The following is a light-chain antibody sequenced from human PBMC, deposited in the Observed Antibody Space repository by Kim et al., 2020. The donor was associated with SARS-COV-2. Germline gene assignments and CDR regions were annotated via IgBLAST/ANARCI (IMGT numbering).Light chain of an antibody. V-gene: IGKV1-5*03. Sequence: SASVGDRVTITCRASQDVGTWLAWYQQKPGKAPKLVFSKTSTLETGVPSRFSGSGSGTEFTLTITSLQPDDFASYYCHQYHSYSTCGQGTKVDIK. CDR3: HQYHSYST. CDR2: KTS. J-gene: IGKJ1*01. CDR1: QDVGTW.